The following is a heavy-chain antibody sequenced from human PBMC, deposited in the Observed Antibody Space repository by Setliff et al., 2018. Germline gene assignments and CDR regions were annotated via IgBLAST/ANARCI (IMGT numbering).Heavy chain of an antibody. Sequence: PSETLSLTCTVSGGSISYNYWSWIRQPAGKGLEWIGRVSVDGSTNYNPSLKSRVTMSVDTSKNQFSLKLTSVTAADTAIYYCARDTSSDWAAWFDPWSQGILVTVSS. D-gene: IGHD3-22*01. CDR2: VSVDGST. J-gene: IGHJ5*02. CDR1: GGSISYNY. CDR3: ARDTSSDWAAWFDP. V-gene: IGHV4-4*07.